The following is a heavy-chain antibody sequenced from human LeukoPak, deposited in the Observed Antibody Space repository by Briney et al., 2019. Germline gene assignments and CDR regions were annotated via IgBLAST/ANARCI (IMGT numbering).Heavy chain of an antibody. Sequence: KPSETLSLTCTVFGGSVSSGSYYWSWIRQPPGEGLEWIGHIYYSGSTNYNPSLKSRVTISVDTSKNQFSLKLSSVTATDTAVYYCARGPQSYSSSRYRWFDPWGQGTLVTVSS. J-gene: IGHJ5*02. CDR2: IYYSGST. CDR1: GGSVSSGSYY. D-gene: IGHD6-13*01. V-gene: IGHV4-61*01. CDR3: ARGPQSYSSSRYRWFDP.